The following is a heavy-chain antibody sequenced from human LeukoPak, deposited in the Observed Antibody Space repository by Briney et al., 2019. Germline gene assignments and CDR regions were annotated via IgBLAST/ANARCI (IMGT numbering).Heavy chain of an antibody. CDR1: GGSISSYY. CDR3: ARGNYDILTGYYSYYYYMDV. D-gene: IGHD3-9*01. V-gene: IGHV4-59*01. Sequence: WETLSLTCTVSGGSISSYYWSWIRQPPGKGLEWIGYIYYSGSTNYNPSLKSRVTISVDTSKNQFSLKLSSVTAADTAVYYCARGNYDILTGYYSYYYYMDVWGKGTTVTISS. J-gene: IGHJ6*03. CDR2: IYYSGST.